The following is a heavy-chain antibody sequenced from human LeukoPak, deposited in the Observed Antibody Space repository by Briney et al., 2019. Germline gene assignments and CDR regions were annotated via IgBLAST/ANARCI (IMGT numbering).Heavy chain of an antibody. J-gene: IGHJ5*02. V-gene: IGHV4-39*01. D-gene: IGHD1-1*01. CDR1: GGSISSHGYY. CDR2: IYYSGNT. Sequence: PSETLSLTCTVSGGSISSHGYYWGWIRQTPGKGLEWIGSIYYSGNTYFNPSLKSRVTMSIDTSKNQFSLSLTSVTAADTAVHYCGRHLTISQLNCFDPWGQGTQVTVSS. CDR3: GRHLTISQLNCFDP.